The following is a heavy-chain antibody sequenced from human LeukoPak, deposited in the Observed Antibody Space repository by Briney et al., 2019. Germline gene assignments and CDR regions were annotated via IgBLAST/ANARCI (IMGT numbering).Heavy chain of an antibody. CDR3: TKITTGTVNY. CDR1: GFTFRNYA. Sequence: PGGSLRLSCAAPGFTFRNYAMTWARQAPGKGLEWVSDISGSADSTNYADSVKGRFTISRDNSKNTLYLQMNSLRAEDTAIYYCTKITTGTVNYWGQGTLVTVSS. J-gene: IGHJ4*02. D-gene: IGHD1-1*01. V-gene: IGHV3-23*01. CDR2: ISGSADST.